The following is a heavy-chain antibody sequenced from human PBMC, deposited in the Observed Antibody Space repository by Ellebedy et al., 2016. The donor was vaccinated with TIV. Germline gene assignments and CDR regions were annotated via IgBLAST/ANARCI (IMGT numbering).Heavy chain of an antibody. J-gene: IGHJ2*01. CDR2: IYPGDSDT. D-gene: IGHD1-1*01. V-gene: IGHV5-51*01. CDR3: ARQMEIGDWYFDL. Sequence: ASVKVSCKGSGYSFTSYWIGWVRQMPGKGLEWMGIIYPGDSDTRYSPSFQGQVTISADKSISTAYLQWSSLKASDTAMYYCARQMEIGDWYFDLWGRGTLVTVSS. CDR1: GYSFTSYW.